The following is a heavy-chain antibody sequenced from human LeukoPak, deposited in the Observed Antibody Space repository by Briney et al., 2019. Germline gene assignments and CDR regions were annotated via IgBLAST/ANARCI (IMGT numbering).Heavy chain of an antibody. CDR3: ARVATAYFDY. CDR1: GFTVSSNY. Sequence: GGSLRLSCAASGFTVSSNYMSWVRQAPGKGLEWVSVIYSGGSTYYADSVTGRFTISRDNSKNMLYLQMNSLRAEDTAVYYCARVATAYFDYWGQGTLVTVSS. J-gene: IGHJ4*02. V-gene: IGHV3-66*01. CDR2: IYSGGST.